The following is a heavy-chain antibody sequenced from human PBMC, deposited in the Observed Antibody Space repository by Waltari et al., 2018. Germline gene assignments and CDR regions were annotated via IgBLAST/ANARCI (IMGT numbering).Heavy chain of an antibody. J-gene: IGHJ2*01. Sequence: EVQLVESGGGLVQPGGSLRLSCAASGFTYSMYWMHWVRQAPGKGLVLVSRSNSDGSSTSDADSVKGRFTISKDNAKNTVYLQMNSLRAEDTAIYYCARGARRTTVTTGWWYFDLWGRGTLVTVSS. CDR3: ARGARRTTVTTGWWYFDL. CDR1: GFTYSMYW. CDR2: SNSDGSST. D-gene: IGHD4-17*01. V-gene: IGHV3-74*01.